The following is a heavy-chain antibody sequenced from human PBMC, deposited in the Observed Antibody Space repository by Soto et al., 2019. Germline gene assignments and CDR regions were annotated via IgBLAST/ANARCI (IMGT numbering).Heavy chain of an antibody. CDR2: ISAYNGNT. CDR1: GYTFTSYG. CDR3: ARTLFRGYSYGLEDNWFDP. J-gene: IGHJ5*02. D-gene: IGHD5-18*01. Sequence: ASVKVSCKASGYTFTSYGISWVRQAPGQGLEWMGWISAYNGNTNYAQKLQGRVTMTTDTSTSTAYMELRSLRSDDTAVYYCARTLFRGYSYGLEDNWFDPWGQGTLVTVSS. V-gene: IGHV1-18*01.